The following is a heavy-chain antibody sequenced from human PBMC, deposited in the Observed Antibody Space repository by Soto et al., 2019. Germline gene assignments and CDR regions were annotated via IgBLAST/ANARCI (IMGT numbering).Heavy chain of an antibody. CDR3: VGGYTTLGES. Sequence: AAVKVSCKASGDTLTKFGIHSLRQAPGQRPEWMGWISAGDGNTKYSQEFQGRITTTRDTSASTAYRELRSLRSEDTAVFYCVGGYTTLGESCGKGTLVTVSS. CDR2: ISAGDGNT. D-gene: IGHD5-12*01. V-gene: IGHV1-3*01. J-gene: IGHJ5*02. CDR1: GDTLTKFG.